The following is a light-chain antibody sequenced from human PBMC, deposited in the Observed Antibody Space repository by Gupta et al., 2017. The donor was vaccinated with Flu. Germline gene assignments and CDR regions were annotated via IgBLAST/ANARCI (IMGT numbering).Light chain of an antibody. CDR1: QVINSY. CDR3: QKYSTPPWT. J-gene: IGKJ1*01. Sequence: TQVTQSPSSLAASVGDRVTISCRASQVINSYLAWYQHKPGKVPKLLIFEASRLQSGVPSRFSGSESGTNFTLTINSLQLEDVATYYCQKYSTPPWTFGPGTKVEI. CDR2: EAS. V-gene: IGKV1-27*01.